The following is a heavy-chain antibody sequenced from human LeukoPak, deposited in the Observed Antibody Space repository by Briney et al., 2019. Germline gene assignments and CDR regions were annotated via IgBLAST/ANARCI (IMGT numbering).Heavy chain of an antibody. J-gene: IGHJ6*03. CDR1: GFTFSSYW. Sequence: GGSLRLSCAASGFTFSSYWMSWVRQAPGKGLEWVANIKQDGSEKYYVDSVKGRFTISRDNAKNSLYLQMNSLRAEDTAVYYCALRSGSYHQNYYYYMDVWGKGTTVTISS. CDR3: ALRSGSYHQNYYYYMDV. CDR2: IKQDGSEK. D-gene: IGHD3-10*01. V-gene: IGHV3-7*01.